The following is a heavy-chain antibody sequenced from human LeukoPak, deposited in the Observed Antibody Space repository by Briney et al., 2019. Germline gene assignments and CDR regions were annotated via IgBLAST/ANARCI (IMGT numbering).Heavy chain of an antibody. CDR1: GFTVSSNY. J-gene: IGHJ2*01. V-gene: IGHV3-53*01. Sequence: GGSLRLSCAASGFTVSSNYMSWVRQAPGKGLEWVSVIYSGVSAYYADSVKGRFTISRDNSKNTLYLQMNSLRAEDTALYYCARDRRYYDSSGYYFHWYFDLWGRGTLVTVSS. CDR2: IYSGVSA. CDR3: ARDRRYYDSSGYYFHWYFDL. D-gene: IGHD3-22*01.